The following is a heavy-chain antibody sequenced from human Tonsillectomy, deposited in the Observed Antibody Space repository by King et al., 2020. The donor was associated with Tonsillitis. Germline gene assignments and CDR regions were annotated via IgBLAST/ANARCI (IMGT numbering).Heavy chain of an antibody. CDR1: GFTFDDYA. D-gene: IGHD2-15*01. CDR3: AKAILGYCSGGSCYGWGAFDI. J-gene: IGHJ3*02. V-gene: IGHV3-9*01. Sequence: VQLVESGGGLVQPGRSLRLSCAASGFTFDDYAMHWVRQAPGKALEWVSGISWNSGSIGYADSVKGRFTISRDNAKNSLYLQMNSLRAEDTALYYCAKAILGYCSGGSCYGWGAFDIWGRGTMVTVSS. CDR2: ISWNSGSI.